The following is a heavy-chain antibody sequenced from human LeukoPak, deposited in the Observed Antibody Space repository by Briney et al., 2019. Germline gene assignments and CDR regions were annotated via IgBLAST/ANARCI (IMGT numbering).Heavy chain of an antibody. D-gene: IGHD1-26*01. Sequence: PSETLSLTCTVSGGSISSSSYYWGWIRQPPGKGLEWIGSIYYSGSTYYNPSLKSRVTISVDTSKNQFSLKLSSVTAADTAVYYCARDRAGYYNLDYWGQGTLVTVSS. CDR2: IYYSGST. J-gene: IGHJ4*02. V-gene: IGHV4-39*07. CDR3: ARDRAGYYNLDY. CDR1: GGSISSSSYY.